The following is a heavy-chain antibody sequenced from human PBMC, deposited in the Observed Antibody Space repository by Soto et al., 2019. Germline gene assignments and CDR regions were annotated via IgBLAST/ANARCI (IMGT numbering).Heavy chain of an antibody. CDR1: RYIFTNYG. CDR3: ARGLTGYGMDV. V-gene: IGHV1-18*01. CDR2: ITTYNGNT. Sequence: QVQLVQSGVEVREPGASVKVSCKAVRYIFTNYGVSWVRQAPGQGLEWMGWITTYNGNTEYAQKFQGRVTMTTDASTSTAYMKLGSLRSDDTPIYYCARGLTGYGMDVWGQGTAVTVSS. J-gene: IGHJ6*02.